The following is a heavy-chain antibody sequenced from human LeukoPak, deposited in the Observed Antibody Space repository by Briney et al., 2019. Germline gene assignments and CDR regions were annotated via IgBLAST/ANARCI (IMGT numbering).Heavy chain of an antibody. CDR3: ARDLLGGYSGYDPFGY. D-gene: IGHD5-12*01. CDR1: GFTFSSYA. J-gene: IGHJ4*02. V-gene: IGHV3-30-3*01. Sequence: PGGSLRLSCAASGFTFSSYAMHWVRQAPGKGLEWVAVISYDGSNKYYADSVKGRFTISRDNSKNTLYLQMNSLRAEDTAVYYCARDLLGGYSGYDPFGYWGQGTLVTVSS. CDR2: ISYDGSNK.